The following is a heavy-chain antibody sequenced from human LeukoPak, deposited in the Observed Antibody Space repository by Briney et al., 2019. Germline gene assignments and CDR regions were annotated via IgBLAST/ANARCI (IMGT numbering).Heavy chain of an antibody. J-gene: IGHJ4*02. D-gene: IGHD2-15*01. V-gene: IGHV3-30*02. Sequence: GGSLRLSCAASGFTFSSYGMHWVRQAPGKGLEWVAFIRDDGSNKYYADSVKGRFTISRDNSKNTLYLQMNSLRAEDTAVYYCARDLIYCSGGSCYSEGLDYWGQGTLVTVSS. CDR3: ARDLIYCSGGSCYSEGLDY. CDR2: IRDDGSNK. CDR1: GFTFSSYG.